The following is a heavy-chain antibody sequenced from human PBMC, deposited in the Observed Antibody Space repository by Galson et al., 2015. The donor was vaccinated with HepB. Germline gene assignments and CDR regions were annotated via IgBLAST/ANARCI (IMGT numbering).Heavy chain of an antibody. J-gene: IGHJ5*02. CDR2: IYYSGST. D-gene: IGHD6-13*01. Sequence: SETLSLTCTVSGGSISSSSYYWGWIRQPPGKGLEWIGSIYYSGSTYYNPSLKSRVTISVDTSKNQFSLKLSSVTAADTAVYYCAREAGIYSSTPLGGWFDPWGQGTLVTVSS. CDR1: GGSISSSSYY. V-gene: IGHV4-39*02. CDR3: AREAGIYSSTPLGGWFDP.